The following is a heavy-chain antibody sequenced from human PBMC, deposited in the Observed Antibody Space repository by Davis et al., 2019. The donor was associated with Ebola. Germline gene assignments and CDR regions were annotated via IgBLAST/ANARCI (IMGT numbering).Heavy chain of an antibody. D-gene: IGHD1-26*01. J-gene: IGHJ4*02. CDR2: IWYDGSNK. V-gene: IGHV3-33*06. CDR1: GFTFSSYG. CDR3: AKDSADY. Sequence: SLKPPCAAPGFTFSSYGMHWVRPAPGKGLEWVAVIWYDGSNKYYADSVKGRFTISRDNSKNTLYLQMNSLRAEDTAVYYCAKDSADYWGQGTLVTVSS.